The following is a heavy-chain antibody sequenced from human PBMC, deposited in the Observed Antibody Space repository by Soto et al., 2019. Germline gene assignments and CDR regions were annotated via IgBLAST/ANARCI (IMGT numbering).Heavy chain of an antibody. Sequence: SVKVSCKASGDTFSSYTISWVRQAPGQGLEWMGRIIPILGIANYAQKFQGRVTITADKSTSTAYMELSRLRSDDTAVYYCARGFSSRSSSHYYYGMDVWGQGTTVTVSS. J-gene: IGHJ6*02. CDR3: ARGFSSRSSSHYYYGMDV. CDR2: IIPILGIA. CDR1: GDTFSSYT. V-gene: IGHV1-69*02. D-gene: IGHD6-6*01.